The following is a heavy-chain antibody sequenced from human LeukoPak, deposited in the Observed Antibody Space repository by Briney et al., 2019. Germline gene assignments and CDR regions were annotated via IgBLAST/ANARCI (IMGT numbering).Heavy chain of an antibody. D-gene: IGHD2-8*01. CDR1: GFPFTNNW. J-gene: IGHJ6*02. V-gene: IGHV3-7*04. Sequence: PGRSLRLSCAASGFPFTNNWMTWVRQAPGKGLEWVATIKQDGRETYYVDSVKGRFTISRVNARDSVFLQMNILRAEDAAVYYCARARYCANTICHIGGGLDVWGPGTTVTVYS. CDR3: ARARYCANTICHIGGGLDV. CDR2: IKQDGRET.